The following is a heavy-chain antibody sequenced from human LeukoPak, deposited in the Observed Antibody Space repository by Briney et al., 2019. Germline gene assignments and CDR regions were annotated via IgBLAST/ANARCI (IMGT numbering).Heavy chain of an antibody. CDR3: ARDNYYDSSGYYPPWFDP. J-gene: IGHJ5*02. Sequence: RASVKVSCKASGGTFSSYAISWVRQAPGQGLEWMGGIIPIFGTANYAQKFQGRVTITTDESTSTAYMELRSLRSEATAVYYCARDNYYDSSGYYPPWFDPWGQGTLVTVSS. CDR1: GGTFSSYA. D-gene: IGHD3-22*01. CDR2: IIPIFGTA. V-gene: IGHV1-69*05.